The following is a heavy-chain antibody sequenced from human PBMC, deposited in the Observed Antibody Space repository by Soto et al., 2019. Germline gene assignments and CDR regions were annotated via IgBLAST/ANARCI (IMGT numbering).Heavy chain of an antibody. Sequence: SETLSLTCAVSGYSINSDYYWGWIRQPPGKGLEWIGSVDHSGRTYYSPSLRSRLTIFIDTSKNQFSLRLTSVTAADTTMYFCAKKGYYPSGKINLFDSWGPGTLVTVSS. CDR1: GYSINSDYY. CDR3: AKKGYYPSGKINLFDS. CDR2: VDHSGRT. V-gene: IGHV4-38-2*01. D-gene: IGHD3-10*01. J-gene: IGHJ4*02.